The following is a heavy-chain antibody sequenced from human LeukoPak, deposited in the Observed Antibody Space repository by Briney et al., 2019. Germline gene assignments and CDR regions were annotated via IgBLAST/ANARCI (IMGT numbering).Heavy chain of an antibody. D-gene: IGHD1-26*01. V-gene: IGHV4-4*02. CDR3: ASSGSYSEYFQH. J-gene: IGHJ1*01. CDR2: IYHSGST. Sequence: GSLRLSCAASGFTFSSYAVSWVRQAPGKGLEWIGEIYHSGSTNYNPSLKSRVTISVDKSKNQFSLKLSSVTAADTAVYYCASSGSYSEYFQHWGQGTLVTVSS. CDR1: GFTFSSYAV.